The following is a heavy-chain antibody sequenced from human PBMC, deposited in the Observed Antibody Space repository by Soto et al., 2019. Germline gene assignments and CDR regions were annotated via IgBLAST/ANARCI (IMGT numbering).Heavy chain of an antibody. CDR2: IFHSGNA. V-gene: IGHV4-59*01. J-gene: IGHJ4*01. D-gene: IGHD2-15*01. CDR1: GGSMRTFY. CDR3: ARAHAPTLPFDY. Sequence: PSETLSLTCTFSGGSMRTFYWSWFRQPPGKRLEWIGFIFHSGNAKYNPSLKSRVTISIDTSKSQFSLSLDSVTAADTAVYFCARAHAPTLPFDYWGLGTLVTVS.